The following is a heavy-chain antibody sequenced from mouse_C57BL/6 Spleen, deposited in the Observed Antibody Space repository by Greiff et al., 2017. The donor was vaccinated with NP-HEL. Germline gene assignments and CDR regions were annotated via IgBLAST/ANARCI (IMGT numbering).Heavy chain of an antibody. D-gene: IGHD1-1*01. CDR3: AREGDYGSSYYFDY. V-gene: IGHV3-6*01. CDR1: GYSITSGYY. CDR2: ISYDGSN. J-gene: IGHJ2*01. Sequence: ESGPGLVKPSQSLSLTCSVTGYSITSGYYWNWIRQFPGNKLEWMGYISYDGSNNYNPSLKNRISITRDTSKNQFFLKLNSVTTEDTATYYCAREGDYGSSYYFDYWGQGTTLTVSS.